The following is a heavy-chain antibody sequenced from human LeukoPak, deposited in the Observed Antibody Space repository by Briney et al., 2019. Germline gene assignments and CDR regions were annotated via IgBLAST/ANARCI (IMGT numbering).Heavy chain of an antibody. CDR3: ARIVVPAVVFFEMDY. V-gene: IGHV1-2*02. J-gene: IGHJ4*02. Sequence: ASVKVSCKASGYTFTGYYMHWARQAPGQGLEWMGWINPNSGGTNYAQKFQGRVTMTRDTSISTAYMELSRLRSDDTAVYYCARIVVPAVVFFEMDYWGQGTLVTVSS. CDR2: INPNSGGT. CDR1: GYTFTGYY. D-gene: IGHD2-2*01.